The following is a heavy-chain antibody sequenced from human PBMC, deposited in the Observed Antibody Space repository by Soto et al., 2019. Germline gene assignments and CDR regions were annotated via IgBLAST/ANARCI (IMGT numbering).Heavy chain of an antibody. CDR1: GFTFSSYS. J-gene: IGHJ6*03. D-gene: IGHD3-10*02. CDR2: ISSSSTYI. Sequence: GGSLRLSCAASGFTFSSYSMNWVRQAPGKGLEWVSFISSSSTYIYYADSVKGRFTISRDNSKNTLYLQMNSLRAEDTAVYYCAKRGCSGSYCVDYYYYMDVWGKGTTVTVSS. CDR3: AKRGCSGSYCVDYYYYMDV. V-gene: IGHV3-21*04.